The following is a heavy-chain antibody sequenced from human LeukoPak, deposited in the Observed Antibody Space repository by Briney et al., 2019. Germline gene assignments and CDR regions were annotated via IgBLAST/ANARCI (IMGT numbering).Heavy chain of an antibody. CDR2: IKQDGSEK. CDR3: ARARFSYGHYYFDY. V-gene: IGHV3-7*04. D-gene: IGHD5-18*01. J-gene: IGHJ4*02. Sequence: GGSLRLSCAASAFTFSTYWMSWVRQAQGKGLEWVANIKQDGSEKYNVDSVKGRFTISRDNAKDSLYLQMNSLRAEDTAVYYCARARFSYGHYYFDYWGQGTLVTVSS. CDR1: AFTFSTYW.